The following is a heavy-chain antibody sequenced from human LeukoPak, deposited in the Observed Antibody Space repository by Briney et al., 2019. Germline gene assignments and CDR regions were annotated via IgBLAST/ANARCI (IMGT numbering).Heavy chain of an antibody. CDR3: AREGSATARPFVSNDY. Sequence: EPSETLSLTCTVSGGSISSYYWSWIRQPAGKGLEWIGRIHTSVNTDHNPSLKSRVTMSVDTSKNQFSLKVRSVTAADTAVYYCAREGSATARPFVSNDYWGQGTLVTVSS. CDR2: IHTSVNT. D-gene: IGHD6-6*01. J-gene: IGHJ4*02. V-gene: IGHV4-4*07. CDR1: GGSISSYY.